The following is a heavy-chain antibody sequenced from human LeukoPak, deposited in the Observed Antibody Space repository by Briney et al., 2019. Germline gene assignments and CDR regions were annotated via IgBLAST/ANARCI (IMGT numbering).Heavy chain of an antibody. CDR3: TTGNWGPY. Sequence: PGGSLRLSCAASGFTFSSYAMHWVRQAPGKGLEWVAVISYDGSNKYYAAPVKGRFTISRDDSKNTLYLQMNSLKTEDTAVYYCTTGNWGPYWGQGTLVTVSS. CDR1: GFTFSSYA. J-gene: IGHJ4*02. CDR2: ISYDGSNK. D-gene: IGHD7-27*01. V-gene: IGHV3-30-3*01.